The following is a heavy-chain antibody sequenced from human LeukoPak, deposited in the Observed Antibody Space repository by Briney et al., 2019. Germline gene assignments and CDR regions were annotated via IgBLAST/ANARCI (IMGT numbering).Heavy chain of an antibody. CDR1: GGSISSSSYY. J-gene: IGHJ4*02. CDR3: ARDGYYDILTGNGGFDY. D-gene: IGHD3-9*01. Sequence: SETLSLTCTVSGGSISSSSYYWGWIRQPPGKGLEWIGSIYYSGSTYYNPSLKSRVTISVDTSKNQFSLELNSVTAADTTVYYCARDGYYDILTGNGGFDYWGQGTLVTVSS. V-gene: IGHV4-39*07. CDR2: IYYSGST.